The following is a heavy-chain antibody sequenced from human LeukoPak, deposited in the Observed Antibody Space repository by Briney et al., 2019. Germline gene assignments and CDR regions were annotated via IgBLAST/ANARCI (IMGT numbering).Heavy chain of an antibody. V-gene: IGHV3-21*01. CDR2: ISSSSSYI. Sequence: TGGSLRLSCAASGFSFSSYSMNWVRQAPGKGLEWVSSISSSSSYIYYADSVKGRFTISIDNAMNSLYLQMNSLRAEDTAVYYCARDAYGSGPTWFDPWGQGTLVTVSS. J-gene: IGHJ5*02. D-gene: IGHD3-10*01. CDR3: ARDAYGSGPTWFDP. CDR1: GFSFSSYS.